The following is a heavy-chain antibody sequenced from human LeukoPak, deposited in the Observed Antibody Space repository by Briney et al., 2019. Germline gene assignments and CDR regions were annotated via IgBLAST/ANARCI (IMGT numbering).Heavy chain of an antibody. CDR1: GGSFSGYY. D-gene: IGHD3-9*01. CDR3: ATGYFDWFLDY. J-gene: IGHJ4*02. CDR2: INHSGST. Sequence: SETLSLTCAVYGGSFSGYYWSWIHQPPGKGLEWIGEINHSGSTNYNPSLKSRVTISVDTSKNQFSLKLSSVTAADTAVYYCATGYFDWFLDYWGQGTLVTVSS. V-gene: IGHV4-34*01.